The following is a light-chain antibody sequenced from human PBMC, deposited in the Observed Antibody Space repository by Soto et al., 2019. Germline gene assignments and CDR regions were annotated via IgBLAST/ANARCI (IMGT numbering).Light chain of an antibody. V-gene: IGKV3-20*01. CDR2: GVF. Sequence: EIVLTQSPGTLCLSPGERATFSCRASQSVSSNYLAWYQQKPGQAPRLLIYGVFKRATGIPERFSGSGSGTDFTLTSSGMEPEDFAVYCCQQYGSSPRTFGQGTKVDIK. CDR1: QSVSSNY. CDR3: QQYGSSPRT. J-gene: IGKJ1*01.